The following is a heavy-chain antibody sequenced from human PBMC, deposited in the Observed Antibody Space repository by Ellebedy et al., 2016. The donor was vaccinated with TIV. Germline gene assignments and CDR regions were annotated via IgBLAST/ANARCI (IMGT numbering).Heavy chain of an antibody. CDR2: FGVSGDTT. D-gene: IGHD1-14*01. J-gene: IGHJ4*02. CDR1: GFTFSTYS. Sequence: PGGSLRLSCVVSGFTFSTYSMTWVRQAPGKGLEWVSGFGVSGDTTYYTDSVKDRFTVSRDNSRNTLYLQMNSLRAEDTAIYYCAKGRSGTYIHHAFDYWGQGTLVTVSS. V-gene: IGHV3-23*01. CDR3: AKGRSGTYIHHAFDY.